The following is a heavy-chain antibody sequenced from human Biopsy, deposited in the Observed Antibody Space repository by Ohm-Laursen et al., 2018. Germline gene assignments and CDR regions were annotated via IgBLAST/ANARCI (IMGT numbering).Heavy chain of an antibody. CDR1: GVSINTGRYY. CDR3: TRGGGGKIYGL. D-gene: IGHD3-16*01. Sequence: TLSLTCTVSGVSINTGRYYWTWIRQHPGTGLEWIGYIHYSGNALYNPSLKSRLTISVDTSRNQFSLKLTSVIAADTALYYCTRGGGGKIYGLWGQGTLVTVSS. V-gene: IGHV4-31*03. CDR2: IHYSGNA. J-gene: IGHJ4*02.